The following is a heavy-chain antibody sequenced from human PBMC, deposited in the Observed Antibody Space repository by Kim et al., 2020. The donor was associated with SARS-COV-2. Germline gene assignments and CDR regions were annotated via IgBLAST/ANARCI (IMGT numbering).Heavy chain of an antibody. CDR1: GFTFSSYS. CDR2: ISSSSSYI. V-gene: IGHV3-21*04. J-gene: IGHJ4*02. D-gene: IGHD2-21*01. CDR3: ARDPRVGGDDYFDY. Sequence: GGSLRLSCAASGFTFSSYSMNWVRQAPGKGLEWVSSISSSSSYIYYADSVKGRFTISRDNAKNSLYLQMNSLRAEDTAVYYCARDPRVGGDDYFDYWGQGTLVTVSS.